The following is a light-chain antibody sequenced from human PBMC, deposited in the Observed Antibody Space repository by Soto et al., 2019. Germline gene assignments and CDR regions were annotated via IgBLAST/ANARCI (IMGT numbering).Light chain of an antibody. Sequence: EIVLTQSPGTLSLSPGESATLSCRASQSVSHFLAWYQQKPGQAPRLLIYDTSSRATGIPGRFSGSGSGTAFTLTIDSLEPEDSAVYYCQQRTDWPTFGGGTKVEI. CDR1: QSVSHF. J-gene: IGKJ4*01. CDR2: DTS. V-gene: IGKV3-11*01. CDR3: QQRTDWPT.